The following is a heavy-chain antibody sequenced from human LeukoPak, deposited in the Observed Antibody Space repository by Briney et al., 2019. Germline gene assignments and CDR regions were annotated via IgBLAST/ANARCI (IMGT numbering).Heavy chain of an antibody. Sequence: SETLSLTCAVYSGSFSGYYWSWIRQPPGKGLEWIGEINHSGSTNYNPSLKSRVTISADTSKNQFSLNLSSVTASVTAVYYCARGGGYNCNYRCWFDPWGQGTLVTVSS. D-gene: IGHD1-7*01. CDR1: SGSFSGYY. CDR3: ARGGGYNCNYRCWFDP. J-gene: IGHJ5*02. CDR2: INHSGST. V-gene: IGHV4-34*01.